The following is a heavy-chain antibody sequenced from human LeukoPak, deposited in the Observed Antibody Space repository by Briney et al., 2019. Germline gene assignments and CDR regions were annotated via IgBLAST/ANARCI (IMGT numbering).Heavy chain of an antibody. J-gene: IGHJ6*03. D-gene: IGHD5-12*01. CDR3: AGPVTLLRFPMDV. V-gene: IGHV4-38-2*01. Sequence: SETLPLTCAVSGYSISSGYYWGWIRQPPGKGLEWIGSIYHSGSTYYNPSLKSRVTISVDTSKNQFSLKLSSVTAADTAVYYCAGPVTLLRFPMDVWGKGTTVTVSS. CDR1: GYSISSGYY. CDR2: IYHSGST.